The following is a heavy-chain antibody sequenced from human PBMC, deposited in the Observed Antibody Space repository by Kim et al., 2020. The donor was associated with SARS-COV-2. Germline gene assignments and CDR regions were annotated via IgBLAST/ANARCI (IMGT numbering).Heavy chain of an antibody. CDR2: T. V-gene: IGHV3-53*01. Sequence: TYSADSVKGRFTISRDNSKNTLYLQMNSLRAEGTAVYYCAGNRGAGAGGVCWGQGTLVTVSS. D-gene: IGHD3-10*01. J-gene: IGHJ4*02. CDR3: AGNRGAGAGGVC.